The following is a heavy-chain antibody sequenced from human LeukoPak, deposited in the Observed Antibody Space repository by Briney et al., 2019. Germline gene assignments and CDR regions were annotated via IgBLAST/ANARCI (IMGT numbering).Heavy chain of an antibody. Sequence: GGSLRLSCAASGFTFSSYAMSWVRQAPGKGLEWVSGISGSGGSTYYADSAKGRFTISRDNSKNTLYLQMNSLRAEDTAVYYCARGQSKMATITSFDYWGQGTLVTVSS. V-gene: IGHV3-23*01. CDR2: ISGSGGST. D-gene: IGHD5-24*01. J-gene: IGHJ4*02. CDR1: GFTFSSYA. CDR3: ARGQSKMATITSFDY.